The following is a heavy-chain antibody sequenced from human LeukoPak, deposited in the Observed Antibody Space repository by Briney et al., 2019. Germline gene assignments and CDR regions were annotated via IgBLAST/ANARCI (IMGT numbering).Heavy chain of an antibody. CDR3: ARHIVVVPAALPAAGYYGMDV. J-gene: IGHJ6*02. D-gene: IGHD2-2*01. CDR2: IHHSGST. V-gene: IGHV4-59*08. CDR1: GGSISSYY. Sequence: SETLSLTCTVSGGSISSYYWSWIRQPPGKGLEWVAYIHHSGSTNYNPSLKSRVTISVDTSKNQFSLKLSSVTAADTAVYYCARHIVVVPAALPAAGYYGMDVWGQGTTVTVSS.